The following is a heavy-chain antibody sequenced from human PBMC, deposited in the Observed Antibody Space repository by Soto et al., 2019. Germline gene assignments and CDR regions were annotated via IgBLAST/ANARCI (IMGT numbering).Heavy chain of an antibody. V-gene: IGHV4-31*03. CDR3: AAQLGTKHYFDF. CDR1: GDPVSSGSYY. D-gene: IGHD6-13*01. CDR2: IYHTGST. J-gene: IGHJ4*02. Sequence: PSETLSLTCSVSGDPVSSGSYYWTWVRQHPVKGLGWIGYIYHTGSTYYNPSPQRRLIMSRDTSRIQFSLHLYSVTAADTAVYFCAAQLGTKHYFDFWGQGSLGTGS.